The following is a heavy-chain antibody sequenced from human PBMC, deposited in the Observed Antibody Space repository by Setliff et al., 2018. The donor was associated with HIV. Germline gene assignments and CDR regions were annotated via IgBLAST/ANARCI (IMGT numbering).Heavy chain of an antibody. Sequence: KTSETLSLTCAVSGYSITSVYYWGWIRQPPGKGLEWIGSIYHNGSTYYNPSLKSRVSILVDISKNQFSLKLSSVTAADTAVYYCARDRLTYYFDYWGQGILVTVSS. D-gene: IGHD3-22*01. CDR1: GYSITSVYY. J-gene: IGHJ4*02. CDR3: ARDRLTYYFDY. CDR2: IYHNGST. V-gene: IGHV4-38-2*02.